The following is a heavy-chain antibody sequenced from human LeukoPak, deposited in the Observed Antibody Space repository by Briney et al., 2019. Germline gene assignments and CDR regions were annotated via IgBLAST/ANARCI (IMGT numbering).Heavy chain of an antibody. Sequence: GGSLRLSCVASGFTFGNYWMNWVRQAPGKGLEWLATIKEDGSEQYYVDSLRGRFTISRDNAKNTLYLQMNSLRAEDTAVYHCASVLWSENAEYFQHWGQGTLVTVSS. V-gene: IGHV3-7*01. CDR1: GFTFGNYW. CDR2: IKEDGSEQ. CDR3: ASVLWSENAEYFQH. D-gene: IGHD3-3*01. J-gene: IGHJ1*01.